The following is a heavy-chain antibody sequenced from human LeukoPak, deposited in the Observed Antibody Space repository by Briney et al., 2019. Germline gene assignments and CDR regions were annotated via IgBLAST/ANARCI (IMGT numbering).Heavy chain of an antibody. D-gene: IGHD3-10*01. CDR2: INHSGST. CDR3: ARGGRGYYANLRPPRPWFYFDY. Sequence: SETLSLTCAVYGGSFSGYYWSWIRQPPGKGLEWIGEINHSGSTNYNPSLKSRVTISVDTSKNQFSQKLSSVTAADTAVYYCARGGRGYYANLRPPRPWFYFDYWGQGTLVTVSS. V-gene: IGHV4-34*01. J-gene: IGHJ4*02. CDR1: GGSFSGYY.